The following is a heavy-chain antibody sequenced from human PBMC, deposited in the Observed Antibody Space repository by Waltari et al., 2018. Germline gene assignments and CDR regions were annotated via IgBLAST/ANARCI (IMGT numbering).Heavy chain of an antibody. CDR2: INPNSGGT. CDR1: GYTFTGYY. J-gene: IGHJ4*02. Sequence: QVQLVQSGAEVKKPGASVKVSCKASGYTFTGYYMHWVRQAPGQGLEWRGWINPNSGGTNYAQKFQGRVTMTRDTSISTAYMELSRLRSDDTAVYYCAREGVNEQLATNYFDYWGQGTLVTVSS. V-gene: IGHV1-2*02. D-gene: IGHD6-13*01. CDR3: AREGVNEQLATNYFDY.